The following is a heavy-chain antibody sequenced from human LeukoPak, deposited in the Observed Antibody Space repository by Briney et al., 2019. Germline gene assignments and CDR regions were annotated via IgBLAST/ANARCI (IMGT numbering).Heavy chain of an antibody. D-gene: IGHD4-23*01. CDR2: IYYSGST. CDR3: ARADYGGNSRGPVDY. V-gene: IGHV4-31*03. J-gene: IGHJ4*02. Sequence: PSETLSLTCTVSGGSISSGGYYWSWIRQHPGKGLEWIGYIYYSGSTYYDPSLKSRVTISVDTSKNQFPLKLSSVTAADTAVYYCARADYGGNSRGPVDYWGQGTLVTVSS. CDR1: GGSISSGGYY.